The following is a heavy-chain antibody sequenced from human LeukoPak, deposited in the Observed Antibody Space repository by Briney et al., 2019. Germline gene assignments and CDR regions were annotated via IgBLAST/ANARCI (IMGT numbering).Heavy chain of an antibody. CDR1: GFTSGDYA. Sequence: GGSLRLSCSASGFTSGDYAMTWVRQAPGKGLEWVGFIRSKAYDGTTEYAASVKGRFTISRDDSRSIAYVQMNSLKTGDTAVYYCSRLSGYDFWSGYFHVLDYWGQGSLVTVSS. J-gene: IGHJ4*02. CDR2: IRSKAYDGTT. D-gene: IGHD3-3*01. V-gene: IGHV3-49*04. CDR3: SRLSGYDFWSGYFHVLDY.